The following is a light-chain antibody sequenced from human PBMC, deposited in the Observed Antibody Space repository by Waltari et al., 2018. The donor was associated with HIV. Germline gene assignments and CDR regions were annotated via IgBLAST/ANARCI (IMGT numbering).Light chain of an antibody. CDR3: QQYGSAPFT. Sequence: EIMLTQSPGALSLSPGERATLSCRASQSVSSNYLAWYQQKPGQAPRLLIYGASIRATGPDIPDRFSGSGSGTDFTLTISRLEPEDFAVYYCQQYGSAPFTFGPGTKWMSN. J-gene: IGKJ3*01. CDR1: QSVSSNY. V-gene: IGKV3-20*01. CDR2: GAS.